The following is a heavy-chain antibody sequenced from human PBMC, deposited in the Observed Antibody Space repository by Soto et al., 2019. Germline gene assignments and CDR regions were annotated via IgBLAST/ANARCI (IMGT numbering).Heavy chain of an antibody. CDR1: GGSISSGGYY. CDR2: IYYSGST. CDR3: ARASIYEILTGYYVLAWFDP. Sequence: SETLSLTCTVSGGSISSGGYYWSWIRQHPGKGLEWIGYIYYSGSTYYNPSLKSRVTISVDTSQNQFSLKLSSVTAADTAVYYCARASIYEILTGYYVLAWFDPWGQGTLVTVSS. J-gene: IGHJ5*02. V-gene: IGHV4-31*03. D-gene: IGHD3-9*01.